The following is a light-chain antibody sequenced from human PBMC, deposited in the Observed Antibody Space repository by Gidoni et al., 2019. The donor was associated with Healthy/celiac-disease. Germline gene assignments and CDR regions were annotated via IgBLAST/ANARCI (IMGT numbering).Light chain of an antibody. CDR3: LQDYNYPL. CDR1: QGIRND. V-gene: IGKV1-6*01. Sequence: AIQMTQSPSSLSASVGDRVTITCRASQGIRNDLGWYQQKPGKAPKLLIYAASSLQSGVPSRFSGSGSGTDFPLTISSLQPEDFATYYCLQDYNYPLFGGGTKVEIK. CDR2: AAS. J-gene: IGKJ4*01.